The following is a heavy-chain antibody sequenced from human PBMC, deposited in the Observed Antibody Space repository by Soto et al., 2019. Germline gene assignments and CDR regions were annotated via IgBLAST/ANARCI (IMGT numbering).Heavy chain of an antibody. D-gene: IGHD3-10*01. Sequence: GGSLRLSCAASGFTFSSYGMHWVRQAPGKGLEWVAVISYDGSNKYYADSVKGRFTISRDNSKNTLYLQMNSLRAEDTAVYYCAKDRASDIYGSGSYSHPRLPYYYYGLDVWGQGTTVTVSS. CDR1: GFTFSSYG. V-gene: IGHV3-30*18. CDR3: AKDRASDIYGSGSYSHPRLPYYYYGLDV. J-gene: IGHJ6*02. CDR2: ISYDGSNK.